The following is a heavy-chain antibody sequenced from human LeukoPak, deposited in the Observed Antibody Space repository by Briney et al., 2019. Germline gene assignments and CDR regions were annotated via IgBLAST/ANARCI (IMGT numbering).Heavy chain of an antibody. CDR3: ARDAEVGTLFGVLSRYNWFDP. V-gene: IGHV3-7*01. CDR2: INQDGSEK. J-gene: IGHJ5*02. D-gene: IGHD3-3*01. Sequence: GGSLRLSCAASRFSFSYYWMSWVRQAPGKGLERVANINQDGSEKYYVDSVKGRFTISRDNAKKSLYLQMNSLRAEDTAVYYCARDAEVGTLFGVLSRYNWFDPWGQGALVTVSS. CDR1: RFSFSYYW.